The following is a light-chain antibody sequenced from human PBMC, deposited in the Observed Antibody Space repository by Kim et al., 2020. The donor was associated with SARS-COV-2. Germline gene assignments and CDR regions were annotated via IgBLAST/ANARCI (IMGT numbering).Light chain of an antibody. Sequence: DIQMTQSPSTLSASVGDRVTITCRASQSISSWLAWYQQKPGKAPKLLIYKASSLESGVPSRFSGSGSGTEFTLTISSLQPDDFATYYCQQYNSYSRPMYTFGKGTKLEI. CDR3: QQYNSYSRPMYT. J-gene: IGKJ2*01. CDR1: QSISSW. CDR2: KAS. V-gene: IGKV1-5*03.